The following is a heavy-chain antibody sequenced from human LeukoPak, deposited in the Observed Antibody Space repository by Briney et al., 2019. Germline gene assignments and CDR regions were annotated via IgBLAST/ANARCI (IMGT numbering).Heavy chain of an antibody. CDR2: ISYDGSNK. CDR3: AKDTNYYGSGSYFASDI. D-gene: IGHD3-10*01. Sequence: GRSLRLSCAASGFTFSSYGMHWVRQAPGKGLEWVAVISYDGSNKYYADSVKGRFTTSRDNSKNTLYLQMNSLRAEDTAVYYCAKDTNYYGSGSYFASDIWGQGTMVTVSS. V-gene: IGHV3-30*18. J-gene: IGHJ3*02. CDR1: GFTFSSYG.